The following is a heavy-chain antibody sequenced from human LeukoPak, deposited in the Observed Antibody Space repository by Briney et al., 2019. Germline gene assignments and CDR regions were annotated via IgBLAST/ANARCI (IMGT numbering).Heavy chain of an antibody. Sequence: ASVKVSCKPSGYTFTDYFIHWARQAPGQGLEWMGWINPHSGVTNYAQKFQARVTLTRDTTISTAYMELSGLRSDDTAVYFCARELIEDQNWFDPWGQGSQVTVSS. V-gene: IGHV1-2*02. CDR3: ARELIEDQNWFDP. CDR1: GYTFTDYF. CDR2: INPHSGVT. D-gene: IGHD3-22*01. J-gene: IGHJ5*02.